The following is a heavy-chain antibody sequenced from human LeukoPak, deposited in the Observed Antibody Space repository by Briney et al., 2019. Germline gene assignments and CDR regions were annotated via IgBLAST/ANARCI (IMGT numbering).Heavy chain of an antibody. CDR3: AKSGGYGLIDY. CDR1: GASISGSGYY. CDR2: VYSSGST. Sequence: SETLSLTCAVSGASISGSGYYWGWIRQPPGKGLEWIGNVYSSGSTYYNASLQSRVTISIDTSKNQFSLRLNSVTAADTAMYYCAKSGGYGLIDYWGQGTRVTVSS. V-gene: IGHV4-39*01. D-gene: IGHD1-26*01. J-gene: IGHJ4*02.